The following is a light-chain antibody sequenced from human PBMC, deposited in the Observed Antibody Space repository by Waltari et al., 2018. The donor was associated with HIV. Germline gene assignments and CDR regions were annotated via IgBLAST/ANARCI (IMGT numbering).Light chain of an antibody. J-gene: IGKJ4*01. V-gene: IGKV4-1*01. Sequence: DIVMTQSPDSLAVSLGERATIDCKSSQSVLYNSNNKNYLAWYPHKPGQSPNLLIYWASTRESGVPDRFSGSGSGTDFTLTISSLQAEDVAVYYCQQYYSVPLTFGGGTKVEIK. CDR3: QQYYSVPLT. CDR1: QSVLYNSNNKNY. CDR2: WAS.